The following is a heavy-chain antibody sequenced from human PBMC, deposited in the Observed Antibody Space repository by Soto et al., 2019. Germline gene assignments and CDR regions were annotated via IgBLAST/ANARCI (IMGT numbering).Heavy chain of an antibody. J-gene: IGHJ6*02. CDR1: GFTFSGSA. CDR2: IRSKANSYAT. V-gene: IGHV3-73*01. CDR3: TRATHGSKGWLQRTYYYYGMDV. D-gene: IGHD5-12*01. Sequence: EVQLVESGGGLVQPGGSLKLSCAASGFTFSGSAMHWVRQASGKGLEWVGRIRSKANSYATAYAASVKGRFTISRDDSKNTAYLQMNSLKTEDTAVYYCTRATHGSKGWLQRTYYYYGMDVWGQGTTVTXSS.